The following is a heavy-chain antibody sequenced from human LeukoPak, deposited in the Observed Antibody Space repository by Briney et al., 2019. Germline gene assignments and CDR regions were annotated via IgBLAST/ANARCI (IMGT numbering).Heavy chain of an antibody. CDR2: INPNTGVT. CDR3: ARDLLVGPTNAY. Sequence: ASVKVSCKASGYTFTGYCMHWVRQAPGQGLEWMGWINPNTGVTHYAQKIQDRVTMTRDTSISTAYMELSRLRSDDTAVYYCARDLLVGPTNAYWGQGTLVTVSS. D-gene: IGHD1-26*01. V-gene: IGHV1-2*02. J-gene: IGHJ4*02. CDR1: GYTFTGYC.